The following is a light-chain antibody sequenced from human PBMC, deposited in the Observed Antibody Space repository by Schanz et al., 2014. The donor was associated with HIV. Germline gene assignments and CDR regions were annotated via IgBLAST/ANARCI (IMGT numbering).Light chain of an antibody. V-gene: IGLV1-51*01. CDR1: TSNIGNNY. J-gene: IGLJ3*02. Sequence: QSVLTQPPSVSAAPGQKVTISCSGSTSNIGNNYVSWYQQFPGTAPKLLIYDNYQRPSGVPDRFSGSKSGTSATLGITGLQTGDEADYYCGTWDSSLSNWVFGGGTKLTVL. CDR2: DNY. CDR3: GTWDSSLSNWV.